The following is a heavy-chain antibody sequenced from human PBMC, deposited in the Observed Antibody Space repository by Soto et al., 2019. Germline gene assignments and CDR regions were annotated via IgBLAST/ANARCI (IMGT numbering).Heavy chain of an antibody. CDR2: IYYSGST. CDR1: GGSVSSGSYY. CDR3: ARDSCSGGSCYSPLVAFDI. J-gene: IGHJ3*02. D-gene: IGHD2-15*01. V-gene: IGHV4-61*01. Sequence: KTSETLSLTCTVSGGSVSSGSYYWSWIRQPPGKGLEWIGYIYYSGSTNYNPSLKSRVTISVDTSKNQFSLKLSSMTAADTAVYYCARDSCSGGSCYSPLVAFDIWGQGTMVTVSS.